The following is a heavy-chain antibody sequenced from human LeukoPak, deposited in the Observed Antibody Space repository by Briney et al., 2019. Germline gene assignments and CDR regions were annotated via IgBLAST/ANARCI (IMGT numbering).Heavy chain of an antibody. D-gene: IGHD2-2*02. CDR1: GFTFTNAW. J-gene: IGHJ4*02. CDR2: IKSKGDGETT. CDR3: TSNLYCSTSSCYTLDN. V-gene: IGHV3-15*01. Sequence: PGGSLRLSCEASGFTFTNAWMNWVRQAPGKGLAWVGRIKSKGDGETTDYAAPVKGRFTISRDGSTNTVYLHMNSLKTEDTAVYFCTSNLYCSTSSCYTLDNWGQGTLVAVSP.